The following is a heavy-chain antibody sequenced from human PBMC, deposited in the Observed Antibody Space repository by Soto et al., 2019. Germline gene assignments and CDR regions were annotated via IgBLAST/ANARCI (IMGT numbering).Heavy chain of an antibody. V-gene: IGHV3-74*01. Sequence: EVQLVESGGGLVQPGGSLRLSCAASGFTFSSYWMHWVRQAPGKGLVWVSRINSDGSSTSYADSVKGRFTISRDNAKNTLYLQMNSLGAEDTAVYYCARDRPDEGGMDVWGQGTTVTVSS. D-gene: IGHD6-6*01. CDR1: GFTFSSYW. CDR3: ARDRPDEGGMDV. J-gene: IGHJ6*02. CDR2: INSDGSST.